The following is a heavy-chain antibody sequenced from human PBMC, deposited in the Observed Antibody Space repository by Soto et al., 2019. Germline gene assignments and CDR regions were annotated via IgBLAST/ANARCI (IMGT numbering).Heavy chain of an antibody. Sequence: QITLKESGPTLVKPTQTLTLTCTFSGFSFTTDGMGVGWIRQPPGKALEWLALIYWDDDKRYSPSLKSRLTINKHAFRNQVVLTLTNMDPADTATYSCAHLYWAASGTRYYFDYWGQGTLVTVSS. D-gene: IGHD6-13*01. CDR2: IYWDDDK. CDR1: GFSFTTDGMG. V-gene: IGHV2-5*02. CDR3: AHLYWAASGTRYYFDY. J-gene: IGHJ4*02.